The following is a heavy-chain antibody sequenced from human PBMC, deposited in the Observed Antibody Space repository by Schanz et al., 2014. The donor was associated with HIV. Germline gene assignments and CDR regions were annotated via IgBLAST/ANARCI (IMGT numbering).Heavy chain of an antibody. J-gene: IGHJ4*02. CDR3: AKPEYDSRGNSQSHFDS. V-gene: IGHV3-33*06. D-gene: IGHD3-22*01. CDR2: IWVDTTSK. Sequence: QEQLVESGGGVVQPGRSLRLSCVTSGFTYRNYGMHWVRQAPGKGLEWLAVIWVDTTSKFYSDSVRGRFIISRDNSKNTLYLQMTTLRIDDTAVYYCAKPEYDSRGNSQSHFDSWGQGTLVTVSS. CDR1: GFTYRNYG.